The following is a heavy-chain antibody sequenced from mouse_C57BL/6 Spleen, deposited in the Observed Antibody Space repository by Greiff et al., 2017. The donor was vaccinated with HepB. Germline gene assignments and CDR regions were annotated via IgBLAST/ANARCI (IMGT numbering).Heavy chain of an antibody. CDR3: TRRAITTVVSSCWYFDV. D-gene: IGHD1-1*01. Sequence: VQLQQSGAELVRPGASVTLSCKASGYTFTDYAMHWVKQTPVPGLEWIGAIDPETGGTDYNQKFKGKAILTADKSSSTAYMELRRLTSEDSAVYYCTRRAITTVVSSCWYFDVWGTGTTVTVSS. CDR2: IDPETGGT. J-gene: IGHJ1*03. V-gene: IGHV1-15*01. CDR1: GYTFTDYA.